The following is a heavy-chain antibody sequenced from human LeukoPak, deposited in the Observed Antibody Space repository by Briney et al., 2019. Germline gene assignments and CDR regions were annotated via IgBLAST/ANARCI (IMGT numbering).Heavy chain of an antibody. CDR3: ARGKYDSSGYPLLGFDY. CDR1: GGSFSSSTYY. CDR2: IYYSGTS. J-gene: IGHJ4*02. Sequence: PSETLSLTCSVSGGSFSSSTYYWDWIREPPGKGLEWIGAIYYSGTSYYNSSLKSRVTISVDTSKNQFSLKLSSVTAADTAVYYCARGKYDSSGYPLLGFDYWGQGTLVTVSS. V-gene: IGHV4-39*01. D-gene: IGHD3-22*01.